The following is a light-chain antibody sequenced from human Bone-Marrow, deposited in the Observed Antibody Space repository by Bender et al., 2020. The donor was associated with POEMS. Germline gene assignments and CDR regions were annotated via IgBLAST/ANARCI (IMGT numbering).Light chain of an antibody. CDR3: QTWGTGIQV. CDR1: SGHSSYT. Sequence: QLVLTQSPSASASLGASVKLTCTLSSGHSSYTIAWHQQQPGKGPRYLMKLNSDGGVSKGDGIPDRFSGSSSGAERYLTISSLQSEDEADYYCQTWGTGIQVFGGGTKLTVL. V-gene: IGLV4-69*01. J-gene: IGLJ2*01. CDR2: LNSDGGV.